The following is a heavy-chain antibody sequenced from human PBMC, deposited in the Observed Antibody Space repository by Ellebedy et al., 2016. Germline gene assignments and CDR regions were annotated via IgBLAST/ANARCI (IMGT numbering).Heavy chain of an antibody. Sequence: GESLKISCAASGFTFSDYYMSWIRQAPGKGLEWVSYISSSGSTIYYADSVKGRFTISRDNAKNSLYLQMNSLRAEDTAVYYCARVSPPRYSSGWYTDPWGQGTLVTVSS. J-gene: IGHJ5*02. CDR1: GFTFSDYY. CDR2: ISSSGSTI. V-gene: IGHV3-11*04. CDR3: ARVSPPRYSSGWYTDP. D-gene: IGHD6-19*01.